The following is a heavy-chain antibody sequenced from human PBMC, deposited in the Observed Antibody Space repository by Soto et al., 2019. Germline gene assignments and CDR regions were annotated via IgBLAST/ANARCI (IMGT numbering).Heavy chain of an antibody. J-gene: IGHJ3*02. D-gene: IGHD3-10*01. CDR2: IYPGDSDT. Sequence: PGESLKISCKGSGYSFTSYWIGWVRQMPGKGLEWMGIIYPGDSDTRYSPSFQGQVTISADKSISTAYLQWSSLKASDTAMYYCARQTMELLWFGEHRRRGAFDIWGQGTMVTVSS. V-gene: IGHV5-51*01. CDR1: GYSFTSYW. CDR3: ARQTMELLWFGEHRRRGAFDI.